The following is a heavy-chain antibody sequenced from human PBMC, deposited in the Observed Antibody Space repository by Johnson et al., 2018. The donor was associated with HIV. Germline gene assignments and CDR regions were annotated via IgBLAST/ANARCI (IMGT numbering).Heavy chain of an antibody. Sequence: QVQLVESGGGVVQPGKSLRLSCAASGFTFSSYAMSWVRQAPGKGLEWVAVIRYDGSNKYYAASVKGRFTISRDNSKNTLYLQMNSLRAEDTAVYYCAREEGVGDDYGGKSAFDIWGQGTMVTVSS. D-gene: IGHD4-23*01. CDR3: AREEGVGDDYGGKSAFDI. J-gene: IGHJ3*02. CDR2: IRYDGSNK. CDR1: GFTFSSYA. V-gene: IGHV3-33*08.